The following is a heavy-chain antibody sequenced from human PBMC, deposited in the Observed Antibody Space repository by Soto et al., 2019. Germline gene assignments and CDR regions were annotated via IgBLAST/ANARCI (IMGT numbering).Heavy chain of an antibody. CDR3: ARERADLYSSGWWCYYYGMDV. D-gene: IGHD6-19*01. CDR1: GGSISSYS. Sequence: SETLSLTCTVSGGSISSYSWSWIRQPPGKGLEWFGYIYYSWSTNYNPSLKSRVTISVHTSKNQLSLKLSTGTAEYTAVYYCARERADLYSSGWWCYYYGMDVWGQGTTVTVSS. V-gene: IGHV4-59*01. J-gene: IGHJ6*02. CDR2: IYYSWST.